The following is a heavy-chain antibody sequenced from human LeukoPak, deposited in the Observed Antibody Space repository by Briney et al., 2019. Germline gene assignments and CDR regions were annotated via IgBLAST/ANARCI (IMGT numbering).Heavy chain of an antibody. D-gene: IGHD3-9*01. CDR1: GYTFTSYG. J-gene: IGHJ4*02. CDR3: ARDPGQYYDILTGYYTPYYFDN. V-gene: IGHV1-18*01. CDR2: ISTYNGDT. Sequence: ASVNVSCKASGYTFTSYGVSWVRQAPGQGREWMGWISTYNGDTDYAQKLQGRLTMTTDTSTSTAYMELRSLRSDDTAVYYCARDPGQYYDILTGYYTPYYFDNWGQGTLVTVSS.